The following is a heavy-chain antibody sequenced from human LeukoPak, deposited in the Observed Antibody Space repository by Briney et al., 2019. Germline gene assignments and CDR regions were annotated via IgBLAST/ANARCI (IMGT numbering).Heavy chain of an antibody. V-gene: IGHV3-30*18. J-gene: IGHJ4*02. Sequence: PGRSLRLSCAASGFSFSSYGFHWVRQAPGKGLEWVTRILFDGSEQYYADSVKGRFTISRDNSKKTVYLQMNSLRAEDTALYYCVKDRETYGDYGFDYWGQGTLVTVSS. CDR3: VKDRETYGDYGFDY. D-gene: IGHD4-17*01. CDR1: GFSFSSYG. CDR2: ILFDGSEQ.